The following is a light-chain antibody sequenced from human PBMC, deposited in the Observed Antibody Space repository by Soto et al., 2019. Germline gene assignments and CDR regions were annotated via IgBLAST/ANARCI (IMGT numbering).Light chain of an antibody. CDR3: QQYGSSRT. J-gene: IGKJ1*01. V-gene: IGKV3-20*01. CDR1: QSISSSY. Sequence: EIVFTHSPGTLSLSPGERATLSCRASQSISSSYLAWYQQKPGQAPRLLIYDASSRATGTPDRFSGSASGTDFTLTISRLEPEDFAVYYCQQYGSSRTFGQGTKVDIK. CDR2: DAS.